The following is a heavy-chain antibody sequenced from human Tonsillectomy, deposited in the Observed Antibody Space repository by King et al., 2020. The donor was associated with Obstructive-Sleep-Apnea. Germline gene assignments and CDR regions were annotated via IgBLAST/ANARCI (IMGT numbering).Heavy chain of an antibody. CDR2: ISYDGSNK. V-gene: IGHV3-30*04. Sequence: VQLVESGGGVVQSGRSLRVSCAASGFTFRSFAMHWVRQAPGKGLEWVGIISYDGSNKYYADSVKGRFTISRDNSKTTLYLQMNSLRAEDTAVYYCAREDKGGLDCWGQGTLVTVSS. D-gene: IGHD2-15*01. CDR3: AREDKGGLDC. CDR1: GFTFRSFA. J-gene: IGHJ4*02.